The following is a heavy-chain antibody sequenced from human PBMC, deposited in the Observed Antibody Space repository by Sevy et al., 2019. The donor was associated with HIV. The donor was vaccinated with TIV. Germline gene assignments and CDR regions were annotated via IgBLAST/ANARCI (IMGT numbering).Heavy chain of an antibody. Sequence: RGSLRLSCAASGFTVSSNYMSWVRQAPGKGLEWVSVIYSGGSTYYADSVKGRFTISRDNSKNTLYLQMNSLRAEDTAVYYCARESNQNWFDPWGQGTLVTVSS. CDR1: GFTVSSNY. V-gene: IGHV3-53*01. CDR2: IYSGGST. D-gene: IGHD4-4*01. J-gene: IGHJ5*02. CDR3: ARESNQNWFDP.